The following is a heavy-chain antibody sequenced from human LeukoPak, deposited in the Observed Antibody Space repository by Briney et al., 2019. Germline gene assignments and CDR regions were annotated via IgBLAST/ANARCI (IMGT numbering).Heavy chain of an antibody. CDR1: GFTFSSYA. D-gene: IGHD2-2*01. Sequence: GGSLRLSCAASGFTFSSYAMSWVRQAPGKGLEWVSAISGSGGSTYYADSVKGRFTISRDNSKNTLYLQMNSLRAEDTAVYYCAKGEDRIVVVPAAPHDYWGQGTLVTVSS. CDR2: ISGSGGST. V-gene: IGHV3-23*01. J-gene: IGHJ4*02. CDR3: AKGEDRIVVVPAAPHDY.